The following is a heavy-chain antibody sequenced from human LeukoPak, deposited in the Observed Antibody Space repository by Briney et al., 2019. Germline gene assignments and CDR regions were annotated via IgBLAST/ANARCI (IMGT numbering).Heavy chain of an antibody. V-gene: IGHV3-9*01. CDR2: ISWNSGSI. CDR1: GFTFDDYA. J-gene: IGHJ4*02. D-gene: IGHD6-13*01. Sequence: GGSLRLSCAASGFTFDDYAMHWVRQAPGKGLEWVSGISWNSGSIGYADSVKGRFTISRDNAKNSLYLQMNSLRAEDTALYYCAKDLYGSSWSFDYWGQGTLVTASS. CDR3: AKDLYGSSWSFDY.